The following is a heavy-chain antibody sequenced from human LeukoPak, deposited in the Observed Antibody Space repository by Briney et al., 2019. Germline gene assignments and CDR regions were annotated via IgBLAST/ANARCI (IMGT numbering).Heavy chain of an antibody. V-gene: IGHV4-34*01. D-gene: IGHD1/OR15-1a*01. CDR1: GGSFSGYY. J-gene: IGHJ4*02. CDR3: ARGDEHAGD. Sequence: SETLSLTCAVYGGSFSGYYWSWIRQPPGKGLEWIGEIDHSGSTNYNPSLKSRVTISVDTSKNQFSLKLSSVTAADTAVYYCARGDEHAGDWGQGTLVTVSS. CDR2: IDHSGST.